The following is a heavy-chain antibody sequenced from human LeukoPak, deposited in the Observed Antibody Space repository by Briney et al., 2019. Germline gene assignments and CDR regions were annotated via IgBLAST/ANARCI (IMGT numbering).Heavy chain of an antibody. V-gene: IGHV5-51*01. Sequence: GESLKISCKGSGYSFTSYWIGWVRQMPGKGLEWMGIIYPSDSDTRHSPSFQGQVTISADKSISTAYLQWSSLKASDTAMYYCARRQTALYCSGNNCYFDYWGQGTLVTVSS. CDR3: ARRQTALYCSGNNCYFDY. CDR1: GYSFTSYW. D-gene: IGHD2-15*01. J-gene: IGHJ4*02. CDR2: IYPSDSDT.